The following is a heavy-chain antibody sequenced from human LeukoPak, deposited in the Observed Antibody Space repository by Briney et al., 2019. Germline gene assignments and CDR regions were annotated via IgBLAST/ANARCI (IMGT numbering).Heavy chain of an antibody. CDR3: ARRSGSYSDLALDI. CDR2: IYYSGST. D-gene: IGHD1-26*01. J-gene: IGHJ3*02. CDR1: GGSISSYY. Sequence: SETLSLTCTVSGGSISSYYWSWIRQPPGKGLEWIGYIYYSGSTNYNPSLKSRVTISVYTSKTQFSLKLSSVTAADTAVSYCARRSGSYSDLALDIWGQGTMVTVSS. V-gene: IGHV4-59*01.